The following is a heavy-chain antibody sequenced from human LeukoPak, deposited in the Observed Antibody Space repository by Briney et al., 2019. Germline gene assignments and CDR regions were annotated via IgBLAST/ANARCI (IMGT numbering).Heavy chain of an antibody. Sequence: GGSLRLSCAAPAFTLSDFTIHWVRQASGKGLEWVARIRSKANNYATEHGASVKGRFTISRNDAKNTAYLQMNSLKTEDTAIYYCSAGPSGWTEFFRHWGQGTLVTVSS. CDR3: SAGPSGWTEFFRH. V-gene: IGHV3-73*01. CDR2: IRSKANNYAT. CDR1: AFTLSDFT. D-gene: IGHD6-19*01. J-gene: IGHJ1*01.